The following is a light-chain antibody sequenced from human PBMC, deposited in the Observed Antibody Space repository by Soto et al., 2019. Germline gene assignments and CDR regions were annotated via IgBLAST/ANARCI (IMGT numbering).Light chain of an antibody. CDR2: GVT. J-gene: IGLJ3*02. Sequence: QSALTQPASVSGSPGQSITISCTGTDSDIGNYNYVSWYQQHPGKAPKLMIYGVTNRPSGVSDRFSGSKSGNAASLTISGIQAEDEADYYCSSYTSYTTLWVFGGGTKLTVL. CDR3: SSYTSYTTLWV. V-gene: IGLV2-14*01. CDR1: DSDIGNYNY.